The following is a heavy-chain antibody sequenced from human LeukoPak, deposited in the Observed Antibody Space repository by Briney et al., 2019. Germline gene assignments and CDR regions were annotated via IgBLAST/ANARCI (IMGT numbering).Heavy chain of an antibody. D-gene: IGHD3-9*01. V-gene: IGHV1-8*01. CDR2: MNPNSGNT. CDR1: GHTFTSYD. J-gene: IGHJ6*02. Sequence: ASVKVSCKASGHTFTSYDINWVRQATGQGLEWMGWMNPNSGNTGYAQKFQGRVTMTRNTSISTAYMELSSLRSEDTAVYYCARGYDILTGSVYGMDVWGQGTTVTVSS. CDR3: ARGYDILTGSVYGMDV.